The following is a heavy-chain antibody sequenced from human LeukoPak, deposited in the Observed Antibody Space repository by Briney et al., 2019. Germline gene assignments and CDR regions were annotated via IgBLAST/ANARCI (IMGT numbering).Heavy chain of an antibody. CDR1: GFTFSSYS. J-gene: IGHJ4*02. V-gene: IGHV3-21*01. D-gene: IGHD5-24*01. Sequence: GGSLRLSCAASGFTFSSYSMNWVRQAPGKGLEWVSSISSSSSYIYYADSVKGRFTISRDNAKNSLYQQMNSLRAEDTAVYYCARDAETSLANWGQGTLVTVSP. CDR2: ISSSSSYI. CDR3: ARDAETSLAN.